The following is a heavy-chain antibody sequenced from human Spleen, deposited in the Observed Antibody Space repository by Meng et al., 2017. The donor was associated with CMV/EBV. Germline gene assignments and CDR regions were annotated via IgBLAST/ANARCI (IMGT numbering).Heavy chain of an antibody. CDR1: GGSISSGDYY. V-gene: IGHV4-30-4*01. J-gene: IGHJ4*02. CDR3: ASFDHIPRRNYFDY. D-gene: IGHD2-21*01. Sequence: VRRQGPGPRLRKPSQTPSLTCTVSGGSISSGDYYWSWIRQPPGKGLEWIGYIHHSGSAYYNPSLKSRVSISVDTSKNQFSLNLNSMTAADTAVYYCASFDHIPRRNYFDYWGQGTLVTVSS. CDR2: IHHSGSA.